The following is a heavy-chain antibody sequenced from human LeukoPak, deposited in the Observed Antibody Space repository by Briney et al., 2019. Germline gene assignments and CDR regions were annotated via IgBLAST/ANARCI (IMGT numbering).Heavy chain of an antibody. CDR2: INHSGST. V-gene: IGHV4-34*01. J-gene: IGHJ6*02. D-gene: IGHD2-2*01. CDR3: ARGARYCSSSSCYYSYYNGMDV. Sequence: SETLSLTCAVYGGSFSDDYWSWIRQPPGKGLEWIGEINHSGSTNYDPSLKSRVTISIDTSKNQFSLKLSSVTAADTAVYYCARGARYCSSSSCYYSYYNGMDVWGQGTTVTVSS. CDR1: GGSFSDDY.